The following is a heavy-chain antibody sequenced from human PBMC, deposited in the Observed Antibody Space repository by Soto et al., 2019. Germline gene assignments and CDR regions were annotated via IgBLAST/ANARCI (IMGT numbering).Heavy chain of an antibody. V-gene: IGHV1-18*01. CDR2: ISAYNGNT. Sequence: QVQLVQSGAEVKKPWSSVKVSCKASGYTYTSYGISWVRHAPGQGLEWMGWISAYNGNTNYAQKLQDRVTMTIDTATSTAFMDLTSLRSDDTAVYYCARDQSCLDYCGQGTLVTVCS. J-gene: IGHJ4*02. CDR3: ARDQSCLDY. CDR1: GYTYTSYG.